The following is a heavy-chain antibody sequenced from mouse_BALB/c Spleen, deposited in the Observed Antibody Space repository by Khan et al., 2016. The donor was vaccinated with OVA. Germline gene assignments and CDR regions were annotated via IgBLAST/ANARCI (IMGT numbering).Heavy chain of an antibody. CDR3: AKQTQGTLDAVDY. CDR1: GFSLTSYG. Sequence: QVQLKESGPGLVAPSQSLSITCTVSGFSLTSYGVSWVRQPPGKGLEWLGVMWGDGNTNYHSGLRSRLRLTKDNSKGQVFLKLNSLQTDDTATYYCAKQTQGTLDAVDYWGQGTSVTVSS. D-gene: IGHD2-14*01. CDR2: MWGDGNT. J-gene: IGHJ4*01. V-gene: IGHV2-3*01.